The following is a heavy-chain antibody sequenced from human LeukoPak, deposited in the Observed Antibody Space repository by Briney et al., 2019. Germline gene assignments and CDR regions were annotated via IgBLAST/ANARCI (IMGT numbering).Heavy chain of an antibody. J-gene: IGHJ6*02. D-gene: IGHD1-20*01. V-gene: IGHV1-46*01. CDR1: GYTFTNYN. CDR3: ASTPGITGTSAPQFGMDV. Sequence: GASVKVSCKASGYTFTNYNIIWVRQAPGQGLEWMGIINPSGGSTSYAQKFQGRVTMTRDTSTSTVYMELSSLRSEDTAVYYCASTPGITGTSAPQFGMDVWGQGTTVTVSS. CDR2: INPSGGST.